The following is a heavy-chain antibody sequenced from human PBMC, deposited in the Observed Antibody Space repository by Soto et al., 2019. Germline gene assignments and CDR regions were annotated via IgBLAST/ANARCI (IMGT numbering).Heavy chain of an antibody. CDR1: GFTFSSYS. D-gene: IGHD3-3*01. CDR2: ISSSSSYI. J-gene: IGHJ6*02. V-gene: IGHV3-21*01. CDR3: ARSSAPLTPYYYGMDV. Sequence: EVQLVESGGGLVKPGGSLRLSCAASGFTFSSYSMNWVRQAPGKGLEWVSSISSSSSYIYYADSVKGRFTISRDNAKNSLYLKMNSLRAEDTAVYYCARSSAPLTPYYYGMDVWGQGTTVTVSS.